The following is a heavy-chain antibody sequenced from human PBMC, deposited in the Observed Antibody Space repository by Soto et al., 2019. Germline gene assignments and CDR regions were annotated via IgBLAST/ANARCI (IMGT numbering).Heavy chain of an antibody. CDR1: GFSLSTSGVG. V-gene: IGHV2-5*02. CDR2: IYWDDDK. CDR3: AHRPSYFSGGSCYSGFDY. D-gene: IGHD2-15*01. Sequence: QITLKESGPTLVKPTQTLTLTCTFSGFSLSTSGVGVGWIRQPPGKALEWLELIYWDDDKRYSPTLKSRLTITKDTSKNQVVLTMTNMDPVDTASYYCAHRPSYFSGGSCYSGFDYWGQGTLVTVSS. J-gene: IGHJ4*02.